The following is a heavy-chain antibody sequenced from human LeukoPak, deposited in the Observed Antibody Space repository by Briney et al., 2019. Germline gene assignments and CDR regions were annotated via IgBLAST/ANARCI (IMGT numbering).Heavy chain of an antibody. CDR3: AKAAYYYDSSGYYREYFQH. D-gene: IGHD3-22*01. CDR1: GGTFSSYA. Sequence: GASVKVSCRASGGTFSSYAISWVRQAPGQGLEWMGGIIPIFGTANYAQKFQGRVTITADESTSTAYMELSSLRSEDTAVYYCAKAAYYYDSSGYYREYFQHWGQGTLVTVSS. V-gene: IGHV1-69*13. CDR2: IIPIFGTA. J-gene: IGHJ1*01.